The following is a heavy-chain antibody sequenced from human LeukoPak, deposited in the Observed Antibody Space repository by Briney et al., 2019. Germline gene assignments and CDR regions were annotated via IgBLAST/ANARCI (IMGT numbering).Heavy chain of an antibody. CDR1: GDSVSSNKAA. CDR2: TYYDSQWYR. D-gene: IGHD3-10*01. J-gene: IGHJ4*02. V-gene: IGHV6-1*01. Sequence: SQTLSLTCTISGDSVSSNKAAWNWIRQSPSRGLEWLGRTYYDSQWYRDYAVSVKSRMTVNPDTSKNRFSLHLNSVTPEDTAVYYCARNYYGSGSYYTLDSWGPGTLVTVSS. CDR3: ARNYYGSGSYYTLDS.